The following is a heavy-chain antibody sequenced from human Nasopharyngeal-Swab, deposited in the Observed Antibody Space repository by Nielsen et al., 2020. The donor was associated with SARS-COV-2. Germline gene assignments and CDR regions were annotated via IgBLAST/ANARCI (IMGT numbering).Heavy chain of an antibody. CDR2: MNPNSGST. D-gene: IGHD3-22*01. Sequence: WVRQAPGQGLEWMGWMNPNSGSTGYAQKFQGRVTMTRDTSTSTVYMELSSLRSEDTAVYYCARDKSMIVVVITTHPYGMDVWGQGTTVTVSS. J-gene: IGHJ6*02. CDR3: ARDKSMIVVVITTHPYGMDV. V-gene: IGHV1-8*01.